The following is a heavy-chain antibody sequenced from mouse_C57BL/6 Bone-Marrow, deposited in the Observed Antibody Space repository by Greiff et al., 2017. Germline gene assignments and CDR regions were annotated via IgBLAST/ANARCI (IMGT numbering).Heavy chain of an antibody. CDR1: GYTFTDYY. D-gene: IGHD1-1*01. Sequence: EVQLQQSGPELVKPGASVKMSCKASGYTFTDYYMNWVKQSHGKSLEWIGDINPNNGGTSYNQKFKGKATLTVDKSSSTAYMELRSLTSEDSAVYYCARFHYYGSSYDYWGQGTTLTVSS. CDR2: INPNNGGT. V-gene: IGHV1-26*01. J-gene: IGHJ2*01. CDR3: ARFHYYGSSYDY.